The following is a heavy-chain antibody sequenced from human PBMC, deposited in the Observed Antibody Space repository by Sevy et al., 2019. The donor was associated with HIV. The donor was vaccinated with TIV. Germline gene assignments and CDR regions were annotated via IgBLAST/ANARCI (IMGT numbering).Heavy chain of an antibody. V-gene: IGHV1-69*13. D-gene: IGHD6-13*01. Sequence: ASVKVSCKASGGTFSSYAISWVRQAPGQGLEWMGGIIPIFGTANYAQKFQGRVTITADESTGTAYMELSSLRSEDTAVYYCATNGAGYSSSWYEGTAFDIWGQGTMVTVSS. CDR1: GGTFSSYA. J-gene: IGHJ3*02. CDR3: ATNGAGYSSSWYEGTAFDI. CDR2: IIPIFGTA.